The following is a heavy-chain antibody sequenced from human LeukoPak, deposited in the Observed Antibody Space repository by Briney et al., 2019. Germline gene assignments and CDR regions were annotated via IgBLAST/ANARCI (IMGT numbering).Heavy chain of an antibody. V-gene: IGHV1-69*01. CDR2: IIPIFGTA. Sequence: SVKVSCKASGGTFSSYAISWVRQAPGQGLEWMGGIIPIFGTANYAQKFQGRVTITADESTSTAYMELSSLRSEDTAVYYCARQEIAVADEDYYYYYMDVWGKGTTVTISS. CDR3: ARQEIAVADEDYYYYYMDV. J-gene: IGHJ6*03. D-gene: IGHD6-19*01. CDR1: GGTFSSYA.